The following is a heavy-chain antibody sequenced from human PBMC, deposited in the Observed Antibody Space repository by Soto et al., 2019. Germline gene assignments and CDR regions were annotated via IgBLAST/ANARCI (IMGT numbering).Heavy chain of an antibody. D-gene: IGHD5-18*01. CDR1: GGSFSGYY. Sequence: SETLSLSCAVYGGSFSGYYWSWIRQPPGKGLEWIGEINHSGSTNYNPSLKSRVTISVDTSKNQFSLKLSSVTAADTAVYYCATGYSYGYYDWFDPWGQRTLVTVSS. V-gene: IGHV4-34*01. CDR3: ATGYSYGYYDWFDP. J-gene: IGHJ5*02. CDR2: INHSGST.